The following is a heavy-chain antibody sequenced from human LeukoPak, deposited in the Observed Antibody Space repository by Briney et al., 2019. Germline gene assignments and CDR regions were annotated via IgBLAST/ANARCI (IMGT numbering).Heavy chain of an antibody. J-gene: IGHJ4*02. CDR2: ISSSGSTI. Sequence: GGSLRLSCAASRFTFSSYEMNWVRQAPGKGLEWVSYISSSGSTIYYADSVKGRFTISRDNAKNSLYLQMNSLRAEDTAVYYRARGVYYYDSSGYSLFDYWGQGTLVTVSS. D-gene: IGHD3-22*01. V-gene: IGHV3-48*03. CDR1: RFTFSSYE. CDR3: ARGVYYYDSSGYSLFDY.